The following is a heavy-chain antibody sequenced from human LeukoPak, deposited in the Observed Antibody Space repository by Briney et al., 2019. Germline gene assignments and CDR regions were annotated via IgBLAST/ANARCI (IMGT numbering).Heavy chain of an antibody. CDR3: AKGSRLGYCSSTSCPARY. CDR2: IRYDGSNK. J-gene: IGHJ4*02. V-gene: IGHV3-30*02. D-gene: IGHD2-2*01. Sequence: GGSLRLSCAASGFTFSSHGMHWVRQAPGKGLEWVAFIRYDGSNKYYADSVKGRFTISRDNSKNTLYLQMNSLRAEDTAVYYCAKGSRLGYCSSTSCPARYWGQGTLVTVSS. CDR1: GFTFSSHG.